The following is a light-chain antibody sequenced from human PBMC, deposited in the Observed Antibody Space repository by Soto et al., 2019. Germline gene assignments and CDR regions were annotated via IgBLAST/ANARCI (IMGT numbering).Light chain of an antibody. V-gene: IGLV2-14*01. CDR2: EVS. CDR1: SSDIGGYNY. CDR3: CSYAHGSIYV. Sequence: QSVLTQPASVSGSPGQSITLSCTGTSSDIGGYNYVSWYQQHPGKAPKLMIYEVSDRPSGISNRFSGSKSANTASLTISGLQAEDEADYYCCSYAHGSIYVFGTGTKVTVL. J-gene: IGLJ1*01.